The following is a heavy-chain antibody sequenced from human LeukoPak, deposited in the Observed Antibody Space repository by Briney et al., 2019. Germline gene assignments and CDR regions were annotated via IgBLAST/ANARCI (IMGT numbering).Heavy chain of an antibody. CDR3: VKDLGGYDILTGYYLAGDY. D-gene: IGHD3-9*01. CDR2: ISSNGGST. J-gene: IGHJ4*02. CDR1: GFTFSSYA. Sequence: GGSLRLSCSASGFTFSSYAMHWVRQAPGKGLEYVSAISSNGGSTYYADSVKGRFTIFKVNSKNTLYLQMNSLGDEDTAVYYCVKDLGGYDILTGYYLAGDYWGQGTLVTVSS. V-gene: IGHV3-64D*06.